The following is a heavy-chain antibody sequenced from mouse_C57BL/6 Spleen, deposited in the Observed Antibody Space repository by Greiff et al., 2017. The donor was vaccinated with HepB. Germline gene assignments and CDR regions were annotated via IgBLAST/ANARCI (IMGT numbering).Heavy chain of an antibody. CDR1: GFTFSDYG. CDR3: ARSGGYYYGSSYRYFDV. J-gene: IGHJ1*03. CDR2: ISSGSSTI. Sequence: EVHLVESGGGLVKPGGSLKLSCAASGFTFSDYGMHWVRQAPEKGLEWVAYISSGSSTIYYADTVKGRFTISRDNAKNTLFLQMTSLRSEDTALYYCARSGGYYYGSSYRYFDVWGTGTTVTVSS. V-gene: IGHV5-17*01. D-gene: IGHD1-1*01.